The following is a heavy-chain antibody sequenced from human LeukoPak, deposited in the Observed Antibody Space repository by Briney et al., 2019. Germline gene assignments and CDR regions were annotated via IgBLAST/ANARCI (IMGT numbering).Heavy chain of an antibody. Sequence: PGGSLRLSCAASGFTFGNNWMSWVRQAPGQGLEWVANIKEDGSEKYYVDSVKGRFTISRDNAKNSLYLQMTSLRAEDTAVYYCAREADSSGYFDYWGQGTLVTVSS. D-gene: IGHD3-22*01. V-gene: IGHV3-7*01. CDR1: GFTFGNNW. CDR2: IKEDGSEK. J-gene: IGHJ4*02. CDR3: AREADSSGYFDY.